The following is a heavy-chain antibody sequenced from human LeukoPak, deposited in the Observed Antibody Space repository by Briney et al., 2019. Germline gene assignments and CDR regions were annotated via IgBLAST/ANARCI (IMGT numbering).Heavy chain of an antibody. J-gene: IGHJ4*02. Sequence: GGSLRLSCAASGFTFKNSWMSWVRQAPGKGLEWVANINQDGGEKYYVDSVKGRFTISRDDAKTSVYLQMNSLRAEDTAFYYCAKDAGSAAGYYFDYWGQGTLVTVSS. CDR3: AKDAGSAAGYYFDY. V-gene: IGHV3-7*01. CDR2: INQDGGEK. D-gene: IGHD6-13*01. CDR1: GFTFKNSW.